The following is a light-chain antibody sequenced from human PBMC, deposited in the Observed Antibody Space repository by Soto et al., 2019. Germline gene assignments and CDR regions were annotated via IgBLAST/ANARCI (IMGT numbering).Light chain of an antibody. CDR2: DNN. Sequence: QSALTQPPSASGSPGQSVTISCTGTSRDVGGYNYVSWYQQHPGTAPKLLIYDNNKRPSGIPDRFSGSKSGTSATLGITGLQTGDEADYYCGTWDSSLSAYVFGTGTKLTVL. CDR1: SRDVGGYNY. CDR3: GTWDSSLSAYV. V-gene: IGLV1-51*01. J-gene: IGLJ1*01.